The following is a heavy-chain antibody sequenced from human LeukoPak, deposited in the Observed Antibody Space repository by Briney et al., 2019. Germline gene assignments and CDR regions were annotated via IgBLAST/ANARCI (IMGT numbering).Heavy chain of an antibody. CDR1: GGSISSTTYY. J-gene: IGHJ5*02. D-gene: IGHD3-22*01. CDR2: IYYSGST. V-gene: IGHV4-39*01. CDR3: VRSKVVVTNWFDP. Sequence: SETLSLTCTVSGGSISSTTYYWGWVRQPAGKGLESIGSIYYSGSTYYNPSLKSRVTISVDTSKNQFSLKLTSVTAADTAVYYCVRSKVVVTNWFDPWGQGILVTVSS.